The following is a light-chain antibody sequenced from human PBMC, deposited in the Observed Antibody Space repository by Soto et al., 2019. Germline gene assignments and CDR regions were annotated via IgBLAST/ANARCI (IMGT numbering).Light chain of an antibody. CDR2: EVS. CDR3: SSYTSSNTWV. CDR1: SSDVGDYNY. Sequence: QSALTQPASVSGSPGQSITISCTGTSSDVGDYNYVSWYQQHPGKAPKLMIYEVSNRPSGVSNRFSGSKSGNTASLTISRLQAEDEADYYCSSYTSSNTWVFGGGTTLTVL. V-gene: IGLV2-14*01. J-gene: IGLJ3*02.